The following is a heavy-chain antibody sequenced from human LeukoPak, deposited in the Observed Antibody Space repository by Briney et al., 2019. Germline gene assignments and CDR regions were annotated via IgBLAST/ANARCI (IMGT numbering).Heavy chain of an antibody. CDR3: VKDHRDSGNYYYYYGLDV. CDR1: GFTFISYA. Sequence: GGSLRLSCAASGFTFISYAMSWVRQAPGKGLEWVSSLSGNAGRPYYADSVKGRFTISRDNSKNALYLQMNSLRAEDTAVYYCVKDHRDSGNYYYYYGLDVWGQGTMVTVSS. V-gene: IGHV3-23*01. CDR2: LSGNAGRP. J-gene: IGHJ6*02. D-gene: IGHD1-26*01.